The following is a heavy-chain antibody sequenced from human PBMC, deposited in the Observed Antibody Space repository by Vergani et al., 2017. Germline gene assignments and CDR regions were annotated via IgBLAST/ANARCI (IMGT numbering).Heavy chain of an antibody. J-gene: IGHJ4*02. D-gene: IGHD6-13*01. V-gene: IGHV1-69*01. CDR2: IIPIFGTA. CDR3: AGGKGIAAPRLFNY. Sequence: QVQLVQSGAEVKKPGSSVKVSCKASGGTFSSYAISWVRQAPGQGLEWMGGIIPIFGTANYAQKFQGRVTITADESTRTAYRELSSLRSEDTAVYYCAGGKGIAAPRLFNYWGQGTLVTVSS. CDR1: GGTFSSYA.